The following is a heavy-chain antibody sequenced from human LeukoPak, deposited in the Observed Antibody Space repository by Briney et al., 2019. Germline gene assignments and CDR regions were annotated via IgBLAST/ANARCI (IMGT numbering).Heavy chain of an antibody. J-gene: IGHJ5*02. V-gene: IGHV4-38-2*02. Sequence: TPSETLSLTCTLSGYSISNGYYWGWMRQPPGKGLEWIGSIYHSGGTHSNPSLKRRVIISVDTSKNYFSLKLSSVTAADTAVYYCARGDYGDYDWFDPWGQGTLVTVSS. D-gene: IGHD4-17*01. CDR3: ARGDYGDYDWFDP. CDR1: GYSISNGYY. CDR2: IYHSGGT.